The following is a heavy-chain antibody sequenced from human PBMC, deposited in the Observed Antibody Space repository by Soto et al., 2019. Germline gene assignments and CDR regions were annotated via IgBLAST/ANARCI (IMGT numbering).Heavy chain of an antibody. CDR2: ISAYNGNT. D-gene: IGHD3-16*01. Sequence: QVQLVQSGAEVKKPGASVKVSCKASGYIFSSYGITWVRQATGQGLEWMGWISAYNGNTKYAPKLQGRATTTTDTPSSTAKLELRSLISDDTTVHYCARGGSPVDYWGQGTLVTVPS. CDR3: ARGGSPVDY. CDR1: GYIFSSYG. J-gene: IGHJ4*02. V-gene: IGHV1-18*01.